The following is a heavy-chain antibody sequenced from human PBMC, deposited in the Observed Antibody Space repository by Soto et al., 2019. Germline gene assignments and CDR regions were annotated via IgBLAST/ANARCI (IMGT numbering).Heavy chain of an antibody. J-gene: IGHJ4*02. CDR2: ISYDGSNK. CDR3: ARSRNSAVADSFDF. Sequence: GGSLRLSCAASGFTFSSYAMHWVRQAPGKGLEWVAVISYDGSNKYYLDSVKGRFTISRDNSKDTVNLLMNSLRDDDSAMYYCARSRNSAVADSFDFWGQGTLVTVSS. V-gene: IGHV3-30-3*01. D-gene: IGHD1-26*01. CDR1: GFTFSSYA.